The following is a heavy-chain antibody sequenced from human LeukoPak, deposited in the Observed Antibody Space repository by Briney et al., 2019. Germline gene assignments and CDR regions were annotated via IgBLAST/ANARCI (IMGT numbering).Heavy chain of an antibody. D-gene: IGHD3-10*01. V-gene: IGHV6-1*01. CDR3: AREASYGSGSYSPGAPSDAFDI. Sequence: SQTLSLTCAISGDSVSSNSAAWNWIRQSPSRGLEWLGRTYYRSKWYNDYAVSVKSRITINPDTSKNQFSLQLNSVTPENTAVYYCAREASYGSGSYSPGAPSDAFDIWGQGTMVTVSS. J-gene: IGHJ3*02. CDR1: GDSVSSNSAA. CDR2: TYYRSKWYN.